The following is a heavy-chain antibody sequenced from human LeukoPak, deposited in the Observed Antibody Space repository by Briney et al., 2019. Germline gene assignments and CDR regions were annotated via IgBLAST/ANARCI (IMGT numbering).Heavy chain of an antibody. V-gene: IGHV3-33*03. CDR3: AKDSRAYNGIYEPFDI. CDR1: GFTFSTYG. J-gene: IGHJ3*02. Sequence: GGSVRLSCAASGFTFSTYGMHWARHPPGKGLEWVTDIWHDGSQKDPAAPVTGRLTISRDNYTNPLYLQINSLRREDTAVHYCAKDSRAYNGIYEPFDIWGQGTMGTVSS. CDR2: IWHDGSQK. D-gene: IGHD2-8*01.